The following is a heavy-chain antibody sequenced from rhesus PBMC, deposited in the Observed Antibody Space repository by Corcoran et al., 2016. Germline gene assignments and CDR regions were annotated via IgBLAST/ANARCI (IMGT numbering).Heavy chain of an antibody. CDR1: GGSISDSYR. CDR2: IYGSSTST. CDR3: ARGGSTWFY. J-gene: IGHJ4*01. V-gene: IGHV4S10*01. D-gene: IGHD2-2*01. Sequence: QVQLQESGPGVVKPSETLSLTCAVSGGSISDSYRWSWIRQHPGKGLEWIGYIYGSSTSTNYNPSLKSRVTISKDTSKNQFSLKLSSVTAADTAVYYCARGGSTWFYWGQGVLVTVSS.